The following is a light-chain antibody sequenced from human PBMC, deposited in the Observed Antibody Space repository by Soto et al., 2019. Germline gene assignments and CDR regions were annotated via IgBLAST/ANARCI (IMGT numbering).Light chain of an antibody. V-gene: IGLV1-44*01. CDR3: AAWDGSLNNVL. Sequence: QSVLTQPPSASGTPGQRVTISCSGSGSSIGTNTVNWYRQLPGTAPKLLIYGNNQRPSGVPDRFSGSKPGTSASLAISGLQSEDEAEYYCAAWDGSLNNVLFGGGTKLTVL. J-gene: IGLJ2*01. CDR2: GNN. CDR1: GSSIGTNT.